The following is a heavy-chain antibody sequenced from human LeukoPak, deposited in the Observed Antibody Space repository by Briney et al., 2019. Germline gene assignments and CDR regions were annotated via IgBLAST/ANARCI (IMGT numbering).Heavy chain of an antibody. Sequence: GGSLRLSCAASGFTFSSSAMSWVRQAPGKGLEWVSAISGSGRSTYYADSVKGRFTISRDNSKNTLYLQMNSLRAEDTAVYYCAKDRARYSSGEIDYWGQGTLVTVSS. CDR1: GFTFSSSA. CDR2: ISGSGRST. V-gene: IGHV3-23*01. D-gene: IGHD6-19*01. J-gene: IGHJ4*02. CDR3: AKDRARYSSGEIDY.